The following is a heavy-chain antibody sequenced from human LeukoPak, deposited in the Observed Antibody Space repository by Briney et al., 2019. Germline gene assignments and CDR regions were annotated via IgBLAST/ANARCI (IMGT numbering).Heavy chain of an antibody. CDR3: ARVEDYGDYVFYFDY. CDR1: GYTFTGYY. Sequence: ASVKVSCKASGYTFTGYYMHWVRQAPGQGLEWMGWINPNSGGTNYAQKFQGRVTMTRDTSISTAYMELSRLRSDDTAVYYCARVEDYGDYVFYFDYWGQGTLVTVSS. J-gene: IGHJ4*02. D-gene: IGHD4-17*01. CDR2: INPNSGGT. V-gene: IGHV1-2*02.